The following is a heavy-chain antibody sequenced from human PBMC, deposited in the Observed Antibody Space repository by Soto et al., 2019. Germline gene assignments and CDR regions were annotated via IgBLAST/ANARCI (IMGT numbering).Heavy chain of an antibody. CDR3: ARDQSSTSCYDH. Sequence: SETLSLTCTVSGGSISSYYWTWIRQPPGKGLEWIGYIYYSGSTNYNPSLKSRVTISVDTSKNQFSLKLSSVTAADTAVYYCARDQSSTSCYDHWGQGTLVTVSS. CDR1: GGSISSYY. V-gene: IGHV4-59*01. J-gene: IGHJ4*02. D-gene: IGHD2-2*01. CDR2: IYYSGST.